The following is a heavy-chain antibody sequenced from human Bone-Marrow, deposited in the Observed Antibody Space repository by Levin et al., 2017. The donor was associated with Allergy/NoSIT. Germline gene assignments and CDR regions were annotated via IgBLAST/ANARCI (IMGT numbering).Heavy chain of an antibody. J-gene: IGHJ3*02. CDR3: ARDGFCSVTRCFFQYAFDI. Sequence: SQTLSLTCAVSGDSISTYYWNWIRQSPGKGLEWLGNIYYTGSTNYNASLKSRVTISVDTSNNQFSLRLTSVTTADTAVYYCARDGFCSVTRCFFQYAFDIWGRGTMVTVSS. V-gene: IGHV4-59*01. CDR1: GDSISTYY. CDR2: IYYTGST. D-gene: IGHD2-2*01.